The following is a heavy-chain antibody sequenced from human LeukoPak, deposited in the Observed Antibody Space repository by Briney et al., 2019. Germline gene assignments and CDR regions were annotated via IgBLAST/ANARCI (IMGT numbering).Heavy chain of an antibody. CDR3: AKDLSYSFDY. Sequence: GRSLRLSCAASGFTFTSYGMHWVRQAPGKGLEWVAYIPYDGSNKNYVDSVKGRFTISRDNSKNTVYLQMNSLRAEDTAVYYCAKDLSYSFDYWGQGTLVTVSS. CDR1: GFTFTSYG. D-gene: IGHD4-11*01. V-gene: IGHV3-30*02. J-gene: IGHJ4*02. CDR2: IPYDGSNK.